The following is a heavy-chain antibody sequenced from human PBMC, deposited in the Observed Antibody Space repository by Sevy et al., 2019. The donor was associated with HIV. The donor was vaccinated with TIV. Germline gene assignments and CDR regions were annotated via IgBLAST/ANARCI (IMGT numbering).Heavy chain of an antibody. J-gene: IGHJ6*02. CDR2: ISYDGSNK. V-gene: IGHV3-30-3*01. CDR3: ARDSACTVTTGSVCYYGMDV. CDR1: GFTFSSYA. Sequence: GSLRLSCAASGFTFSSYAMHWVRQAPGKGLEWVAVISYDGSNKYYADSVKGRFTISRDNSKNTLYLQMNSLRAEDTAVYYCARDSACTVTTGSVCYYGMDVWGQGTTVTVSS. D-gene: IGHD4-17*01.